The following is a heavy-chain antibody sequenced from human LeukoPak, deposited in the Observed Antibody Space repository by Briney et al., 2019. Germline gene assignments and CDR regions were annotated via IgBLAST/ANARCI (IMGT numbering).Heavy chain of an antibody. J-gene: IGHJ5*02. CDR3: AKARSSSWSYLES. CDR2: ISWEGSTT. CDR1: GFAFDDHT. V-gene: IGHV3-43*01. Sequence: PGGSLRLSCATSGFAFDDHTMHWVRHLPGKGLEWLSLISWEGSTTYYADSVKDRFTISRDTSKNSLYLQMNSLRTEGTALYYCAKARSSSWSYLESWGQGTLVTVSS. D-gene: IGHD6-13*01.